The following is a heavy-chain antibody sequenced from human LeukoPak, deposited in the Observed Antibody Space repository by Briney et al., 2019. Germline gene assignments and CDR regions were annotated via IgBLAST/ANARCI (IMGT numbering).Heavy chain of an antibody. CDR2: INPYSGDT. V-gene: IGHV1-2*06. J-gene: IGHJ4*02. CDR1: GYTFTSYG. CDR3: ARDQGSLTRSWYTGY. D-gene: IGHD6-13*01. Sequence: PGASVKVSCKASGYTFTSYGISWVRQAPGQGLEWMGRINPYSGDTNFAQKFQGRVTMTRDTSITTAYMDLSSLTPDDTAVYFCARDQGSLTRSWYTGYWGQGTQVTVSS.